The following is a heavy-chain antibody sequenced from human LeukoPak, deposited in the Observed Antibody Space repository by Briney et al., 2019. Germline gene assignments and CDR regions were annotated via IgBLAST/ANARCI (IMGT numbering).Heavy chain of an antibody. CDR1: GFTFSSYP. D-gene: IGHD2-2*01. V-gene: IGHV3-23*01. CDR2: FSGGGDGT. Sequence: GGSLRLSCAASGFTFSSYPMSWVRQAPGKGLEWVSGFSGGGDGTDYAGSVKGRFTISRDISKNTLYLQMNSLTAEDTALYYCAKGRLVPAALFDYWGQGTLVTVSS. CDR3: AKGRLVPAALFDY. J-gene: IGHJ4*02.